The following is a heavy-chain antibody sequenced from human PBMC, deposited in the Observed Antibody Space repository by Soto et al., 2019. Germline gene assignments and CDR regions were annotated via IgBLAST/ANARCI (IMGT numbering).Heavy chain of an antibody. J-gene: IGHJ4*02. CDR3: ARGYYDILTGYYLDY. Sequence: QVQLVESGGGVVQPGRSLRLSCAASGFTFSSYAMHWVRQAPGKGLEWVAVISYDGSNKYYADSVKGRFTISRDNSKNTLYLQMNSLRAEDTAVYYWARGYYDILTGYYLDYWGQGTLVTVSS. V-gene: IGHV3-30-3*01. CDR1: GFTFSSYA. CDR2: ISYDGSNK. D-gene: IGHD3-9*01.